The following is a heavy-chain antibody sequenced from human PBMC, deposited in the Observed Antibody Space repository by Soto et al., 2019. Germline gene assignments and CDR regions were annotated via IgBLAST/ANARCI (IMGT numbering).Heavy chain of an antibody. D-gene: IGHD1-7*01. J-gene: IGHJ5*02. V-gene: IGHV4-34*01. Sequence: PSETLSLTCAVYGGSFSGYYWSWIRQPPGKGLEWIGEINHSGSTNYNPSLKSRVTISVDTSKNQFSLKLSSVTAADTVVYYCARWGTTSWFDPWGQGTLVTVSS. CDR2: INHSGST. CDR1: GGSFSGYY. CDR3: ARWGTTSWFDP.